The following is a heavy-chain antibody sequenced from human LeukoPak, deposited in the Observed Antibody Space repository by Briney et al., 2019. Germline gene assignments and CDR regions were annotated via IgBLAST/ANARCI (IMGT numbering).Heavy chain of an antibody. CDR1: RYTFTGYY. V-gene: IGHV1-2*02. Sequence: ASVKVSCKASRYTFTGYYMHWVRQAPGQGLEWMGWINPNSGGTNYAQKFQGRVTMTRDTSISTAYMELSRLRSDDTAVYYCAREFVVVPAAIWSYWGQGTLVTVSS. CDR2: INPNSGGT. CDR3: AREFVVVPAAIWSY. D-gene: IGHD2-2*01. J-gene: IGHJ4*02.